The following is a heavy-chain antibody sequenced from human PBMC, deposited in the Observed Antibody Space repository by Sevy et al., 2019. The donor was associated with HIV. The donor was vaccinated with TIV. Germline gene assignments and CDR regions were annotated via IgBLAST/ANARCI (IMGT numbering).Heavy chain of an antibody. CDR3: ARSPDSTGYYPAFDI. J-gene: IGHJ3*02. CDR1: GGSVRSGSYY. CDR2: IYSSGST. Sequence: SETLSLTCTVSGGSVRSGSYYWSWIRQPPGKGLELIGYIYSSGSTISNPSLESRVSISVDTSKNQVSLKLASVTAADTAVYYCARSPDSTGYYPAFDIWGQGTMVTVSS. V-gene: IGHV4-61*01. D-gene: IGHD3-22*01.